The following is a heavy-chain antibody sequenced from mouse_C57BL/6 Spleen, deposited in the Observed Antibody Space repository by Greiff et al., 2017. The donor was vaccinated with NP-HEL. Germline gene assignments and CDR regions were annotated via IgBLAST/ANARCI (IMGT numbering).Heavy chain of an antibody. CDR1: GYTFTSYW. J-gene: IGHJ1*03. CDR3: ASWYYGSSYGYFDV. D-gene: IGHD1-1*01. V-gene: IGHV1-55*01. Sequence: VQLQQSGAELVKPGASVKMSCKASGYTFTSYWITWVKQRPGQGLEWIGDIYPGSGSTNYNEKFKSKATLTVDTSSSTAYMQLSSLTSEDSAVYYGASWYYGSSYGYFDVWGTGTTVTVSS. CDR2: IYPGSGST.